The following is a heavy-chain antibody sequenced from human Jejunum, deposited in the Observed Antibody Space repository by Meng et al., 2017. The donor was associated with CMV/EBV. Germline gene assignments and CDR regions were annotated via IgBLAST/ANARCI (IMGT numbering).Heavy chain of an antibody. J-gene: IGHJ4*02. CDR2: INPNSGGT. Sequence: ASGGTFSGYYLHWVRQAPGQGLEWMGWINPNSGGTTYAQNFQGSVTMTRDTSITTAYMELSRLRSDDTAIYFCARRGAVGGSFDYWGQGTLVTVSS. V-gene: IGHV1-2*02. D-gene: IGHD6-25*01. CDR3: ARRGAVGGSFDY. CDR1: GGTFSGYY.